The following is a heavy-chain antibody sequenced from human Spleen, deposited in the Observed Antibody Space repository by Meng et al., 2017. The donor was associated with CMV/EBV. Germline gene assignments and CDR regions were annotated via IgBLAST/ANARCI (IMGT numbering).Heavy chain of an antibody. CDR1: GGTFSSYT. Sequence: SGGTFSSYTITWVRQAPGQGLGWMGGIIPIFGTPTYAQKFQGRVTITTDESTSTAYMELSSLRSEDTAVYYCARAYRSAYYGNWFDPWGQGTLVTVSS. D-gene: IGHD3-22*01. CDR3: ARAYRSAYYGNWFDP. CDR2: IIPIFGTP. V-gene: IGHV1-69*05. J-gene: IGHJ5*02.